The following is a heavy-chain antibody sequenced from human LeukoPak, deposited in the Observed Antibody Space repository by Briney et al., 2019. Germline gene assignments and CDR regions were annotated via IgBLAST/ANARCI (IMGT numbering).Heavy chain of an antibody. D-gene: IGHD6-6*01. CDR2: ISGSGGST. CDR3: AKDPVYSSSSSYFDY. V-gene: IGHV3-23*01. Sequence: PGGSLRLSCAASGFTFSIYAMSWVRQAPGKGLEWVSAISGSGGSTYYADSVKGRFTISRDNSKNTLYLQMNSLRAEDTAVYYCAKDPVYSSSSSYFDYWGQGTLVTVSS. J-gene: IGHJ4*02. CDR1: GFTFSIYA.